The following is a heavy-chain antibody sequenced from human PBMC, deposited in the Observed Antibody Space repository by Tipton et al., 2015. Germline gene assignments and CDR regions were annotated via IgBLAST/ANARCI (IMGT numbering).Heavy chain of an antibody. V-gene: IGHV4-59*01. J-gene: IGHJ4*02. CDR2: IYYSGST. CDR3: ARDAWAGDTRGFYYIY. CDR1: SDSINKYY. D-gene: IGHD3-22*01. Sequence: LRLSCTVSSDSINKYYWSWIRQPPGKGLEWIGYIYYSGSTNYNPSLKSRVTISVDTSKNQFSLKLNSVTAADTAVYYCARDAWAGDTRGFYYIYWGRGTLVSVSS.